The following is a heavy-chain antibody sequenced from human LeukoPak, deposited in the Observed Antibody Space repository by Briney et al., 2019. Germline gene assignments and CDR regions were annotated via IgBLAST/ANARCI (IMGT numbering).Heavy chain of an antibody. D-gene: IGHD3-16*01. CDR1: GYIFTSYG. CDR3: ARGELGGDDYVWGTPVTDY. V-gene: IGHV1-18*01. J-gene: IGHJ4*02. CDR2: ISSQYGNT. Sequence: ASVKVSCKTSGYIFTSYGISWVRQAPGQGLEWMGWISSQYGNTNYAQKLQGRVALTTDSSTSTAYLALSSLRSDDTAVYYCARGELGGDDYVWGTPVTDYWGQVTLVTVSS.